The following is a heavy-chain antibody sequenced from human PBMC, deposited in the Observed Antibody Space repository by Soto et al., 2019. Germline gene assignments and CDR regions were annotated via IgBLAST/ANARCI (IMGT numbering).Heavy chain of an antibody. V-gene: IGHV4-39*02. CDR1: GGSISRSDYY. CDR3: ATDPSRHYNV. D-gene: IGHD4-4*01. CDR2: IYYSGST. J-gene: IGHJ6*04. Sequence: SETLSLTCTVSGGSISRSDYYWGWIRQPPGKGLEWIGSIYYSGSTYYNPSLKSRVTISVDTSKNQFSLKLSSVTAADTAVYYCATDPSRHYNVWGKGTPVTVSS.